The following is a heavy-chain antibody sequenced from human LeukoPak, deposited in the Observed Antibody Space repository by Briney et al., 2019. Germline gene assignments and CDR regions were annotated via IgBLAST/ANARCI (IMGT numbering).Heavy chain of an antibody. D-gene: IGHD3-16*02. Sequence: GGSLRLSCAASGFTFSSYWMSWVRQAPGKGLEWVANIKQDGSEKYYVDSVKGRFTISRDNAKNSLYLQMNSLRAEDTAVYYCARVPYDYVWGSYRAHDYWGQGTLVTVSS. J-gene: IGHJ4*02. CDR2: IKQDGSEK. V-gene: IGHV3-7*01. CDR1: GFTFSSYW. CDR3: ARVPYDYVWGSYRAHDY.